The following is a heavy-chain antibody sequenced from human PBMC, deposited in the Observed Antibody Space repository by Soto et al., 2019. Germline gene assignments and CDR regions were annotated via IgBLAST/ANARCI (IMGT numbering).Heavy chain of an antibody. V-gene: IGHV1-8*01. CDR3: ARGHRSAASSWLYYYYYYGMDV. J-gene: IGHJ6*02. D-gene: IGHD6-13*01. Sequence: QVQLVQSGAEVKKPGASVKVSCKASGYTFTSYDINWVRQATGQGLEWMGWMNPNSGNTGYAQKFQGRVTMTRNTSISTAYMELSSLRSEDTAVYYCARGHRSAASSWLYYYYYYGMDVWGQGTTVTVSS. CDR1: GYTFTSYD. CDR2: MNPNSGNT.